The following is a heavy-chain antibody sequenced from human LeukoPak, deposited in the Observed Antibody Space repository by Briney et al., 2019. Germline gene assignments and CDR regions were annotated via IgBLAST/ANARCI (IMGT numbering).Heavy chain of an antibody. CDR3: ARHPPYYDILTGPGGRGYFDY. CDR2: INHSGST. J-gene: IGHJ4*02. D-gene: IGHD3-9*01. V-gene: IGHV4-34*01. CDR1: GGSFSGYY. Sequence: PSETLSLTCAVYGGSFSGYYWSWIRQPPGKGLEWIGEINHSGSTNYNPSLKSRVTISVDTSKNQFSLKLSSVTAADTAVYYCARHPPYYDILTGPGGRGYFDYWGQGTLVTVSS.